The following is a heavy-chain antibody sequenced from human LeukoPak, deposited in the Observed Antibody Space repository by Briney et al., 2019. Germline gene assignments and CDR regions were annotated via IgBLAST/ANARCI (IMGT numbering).Heavy chain of an antibody. D-gene: IGHD6-6*01. CDR3: ARYSSSSWDY. CDR2: ISSASGSI. Sequence: PGGSLRLSCAASGFTFSSYSMNWVRQAPGKGLEWVSYISSASGSIYYADSVKGRFTISRDNAKNSLYLQMNSLRAEDTAVYYCARYSSSSWDYWGQGTLVTVSS. V-gene: IGHV3-48*04. J-gene: IGHJ4*02. CDR1: GFTFSSYS.